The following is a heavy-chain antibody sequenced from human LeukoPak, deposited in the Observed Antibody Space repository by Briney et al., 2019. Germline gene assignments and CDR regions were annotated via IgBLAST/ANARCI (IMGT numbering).Heavy chain of an antibody. CDR2: ISWDGGST. CDR1: GFTFDDYT. Sequence: GGSLRLSCAASGFTFDDYTMHWVRQAPGKGLEWVSLISWDGGSTYYADSVKGRFAISRDNSKNSLYLQMNSLRTEDTALYYCAKDFGDYGDSSAFDIWGQGTMVTVSS. D-gene: IGHD4-17*01. V-gene: IGHV3-43*01. CDR3: AKDFGDYGDSSAFDI. J-gene: IGHJ3*02.